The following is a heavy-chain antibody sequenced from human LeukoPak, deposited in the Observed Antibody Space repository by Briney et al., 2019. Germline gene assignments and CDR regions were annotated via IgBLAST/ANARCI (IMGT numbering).Heavy chain of an antibody. CDR2: IYHSGST. D-gene: IGHD6-19*01. J-gene: IGHJ4*02. Sequence: SGTLSLTCAVCGCSIRSSNWWSWVRQPPGKGLEWIGEIYHSGSTNYNPSLKSRVTISVDKSKNQFSLKLSSVTAADTAVYYCARVPWVSSGWYLGYWGQGTLVTVSS. CDR1: GCSIRSSNW. CDR3: ARVPWVSSGWYLGY. V-gene: IGHV4-4*02.